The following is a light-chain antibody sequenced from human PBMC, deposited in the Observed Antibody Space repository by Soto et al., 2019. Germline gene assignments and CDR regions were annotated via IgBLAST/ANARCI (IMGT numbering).Light chain of an antibody. V-gene: IGLV2-14*01. CDR3: SSYTSGNTVI. J-gene: IGLJ2*01. CDR2: EVS. CDR1: SSDVGGYNY. Sequence: QSALTQPASVSGSPGQSITISGTGTSSDVGGYNYVSWYQHHPGKAPKLMIYEVSNRPSGVSNRFYGSKSGNTASLTISWIQADDEADYYCSSYTSGNTVIFGVGTKLTVL.